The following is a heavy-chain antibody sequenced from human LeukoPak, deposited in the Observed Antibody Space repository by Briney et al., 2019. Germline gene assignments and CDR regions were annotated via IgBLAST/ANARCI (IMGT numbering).Heavy chain of an antibody. J-gene: IGHJ5*02. V-gene: IGHV4-61*02. D-gene: IGHD6-19*01. CDR3: AKGAGPPWFDP. Sequence: SETLSLTCTVSNGSISSDTYFWSWIRQPAGKGLEWIGRMSSSGIITYSPSLKSRVTISIDTSKNQFSMNLNSVTAADTAVYYCAKGAGPPWFDPWGQGTLVTVSS. CDR1: NGSISSDTYF. CDR2: MSSSGII.